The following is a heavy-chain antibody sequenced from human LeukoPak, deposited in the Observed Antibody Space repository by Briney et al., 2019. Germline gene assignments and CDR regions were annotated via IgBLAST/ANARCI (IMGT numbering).Heavy chain of an antibody. Sequence: PSETLSLTCTVSGGPISSYYWSWIRQPPGKGLEWIGYIYYSGSTNYNPSLKSRVTISVDTSKNQFSLKLSSVTTADTAVYYCARIAGDYCDRSGYYPNWFDPWGQGTLVTVSS. CDR1: GGPISSYY. J-gene: IGHJ5*02. D-gene: IGHD3-22*01. CDR2: IYYSGST. V-gene: IGHV4-59*01. CDR3: ARIAGDYCDRSGYYPNWFDP.